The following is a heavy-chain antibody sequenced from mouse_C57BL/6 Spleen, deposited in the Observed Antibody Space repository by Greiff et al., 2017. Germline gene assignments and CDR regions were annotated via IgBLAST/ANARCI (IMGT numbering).Heavy chain of an antibody. J-gene: IGHJ4*01. D-gene: IGHD2-3*01. V-gene: IGHV5-17*01. CDR1: GFTFSDYG. CDR2: ISSGSSTI. Sequence: EVQLQQSGGGLVKPGGSLKLSCAASGFTFSDYGMHWVRQAPEKGLEWVAYISSGSSTIYYADTVKGRFTISRDNAKNTLFLQMTSLRSEDTAMYYCARDDGYYGRNAMDYWGQGTSVTVSS. CDR3: ARDDGYYGRNAMDY.